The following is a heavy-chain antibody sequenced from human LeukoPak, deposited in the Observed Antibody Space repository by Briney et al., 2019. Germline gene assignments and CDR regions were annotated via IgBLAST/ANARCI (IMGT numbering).Heavy chain of an antibody. CDR3: AKDSHSGAYFDS. V-gene: IGHV3-7*03. CDR1: GFTFSNHW. J-gene: IGHJ4*02. Sequence: GGSLRLSCEASGFTFSNHWMAWVRQAPGKGLEWVANINPDGSDTYYLDSVKGRFTITRDNSKSTLFLQMNSLRAEDMAVYYCAKDSHSGAYFDSWGRGTLVTVSS. CDR2: INPDGSDT. D-gene: IGHD1-26*01.